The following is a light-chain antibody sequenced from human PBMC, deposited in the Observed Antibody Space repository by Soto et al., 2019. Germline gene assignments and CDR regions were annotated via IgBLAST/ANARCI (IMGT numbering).Light chain of an antibody. V-gene: IGKV1-27*01. Sequence: DIQMTQSPSSLSASVRDRVTITCRASQGISNYLAWYQQKPEKVPKLLIYAASTLQSGVPSRFSGSGSGTDFTLTISSLQPEDVASYYCQEYDSAPWTFGQGTKVEIK. J-gene: IGKJ1*01. CDR3: QEYDSAPWT. CDR2: AAS. CDR1: QGISNY.